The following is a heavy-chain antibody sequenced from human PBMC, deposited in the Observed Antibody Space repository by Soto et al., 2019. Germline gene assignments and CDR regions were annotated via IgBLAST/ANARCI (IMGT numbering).Heavy chain of an antibody. CDR3: ARGKIVMPGTQYYGMDV. Sequence: EVQLVESGGGLVQPGGSLRLSCAASGFTFNTYAMNWVRQAPGKGLEWISYISSSSDTIYYADSVKGRFTISRDNAKNSLYLQMNSLRDEDTNVYYCARGKIVMPGTQYYGMDVWGQGTTVTVSS. CDR1: GFTFNTYA. J-gene: IGHJ6*02. CDR2: ISSSSDTI. D-gene: IGHD6-19*01. V-gene: IGHV3-48*02.